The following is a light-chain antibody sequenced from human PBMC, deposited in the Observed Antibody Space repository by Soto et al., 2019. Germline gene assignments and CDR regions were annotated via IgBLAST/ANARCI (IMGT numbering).Light chain of an antibody. Sequence: QPVLTQSPSASASLGASVKLTCTLSSGHSSYDIAWHQQQPEKGPRYLMKLNSDGSHSQGDGIPDRFSGSSSGAERYLTISSIQSEDEADYYCQTWGTCSHSVFGGGTQLTVL. CDR2: LNSDGSH. CDR3: QTWGTCSHSV. V-gene: IGLV4-69*01. J-gene: IGLJ7*01. CDR1: SGHSSYD.